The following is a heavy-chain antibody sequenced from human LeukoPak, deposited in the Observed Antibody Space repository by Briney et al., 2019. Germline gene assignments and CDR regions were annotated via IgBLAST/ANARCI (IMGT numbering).Heavy chain of an antibody. D-gene: IGHD4-17*01. CDR3: ARGETSVTSYLNF. CDR2: MNSDGRTT. Sequence: PGESLRLSCAASGFTFSSSWMHWVRQAPGKGLIWVSRMNSDGRTTTYADSVKGRFTISRDNAKNTLFLQMNSLTADDTAVYYCARGETSVTSYLNFWGQGTLVTVSS. V-gene: IGHV3-74*01. CDR1: GFTFSSSW. J-gene: IGHJ4*02.